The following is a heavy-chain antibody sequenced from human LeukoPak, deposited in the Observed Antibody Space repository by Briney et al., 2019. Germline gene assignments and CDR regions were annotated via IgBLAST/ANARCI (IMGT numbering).Heavy chain of an antibody. CDR3: ARRYCSSFACFSPLDY. CDR1: GYTYTNYW. V-gene: IGHV5-51*01. CDR2: IYPSDSTT. Sequence: GESLKISCKGSGYTYTNYWIGWVRQMPGKGLEWMGTIYPSDSTTRYSPSIQGQVTISADKSFSTAYLQWSSLKASDTGMYYCARRYCSSFACFSPLDYWGQGTLVTVSS. J-gene: IGHJ4*02. D-gene: IGHD2-2*01.